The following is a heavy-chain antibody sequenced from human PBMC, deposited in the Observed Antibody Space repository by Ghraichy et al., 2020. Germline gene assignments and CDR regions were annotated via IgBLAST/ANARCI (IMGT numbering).Heavy chain of an antibody. CDR3: ARGDYYDSSGYYY. D-gene: IGHD3-22*01. V-gene: IGHV3-11*06. CDR2: ISSSSSYT. CDR1: GFTFSDYY. J-gene: IGHJ4*02. Sequence: GGSLRLSCAASGFTFSDYYMSWIRQAPGKGLEWVSYISSSSSYTNYADSVKGRFTISRDNAKNSLYLQMNSLRAEDTAVYYCARGDYYDSSGYYYWGQGTLVTVSS.